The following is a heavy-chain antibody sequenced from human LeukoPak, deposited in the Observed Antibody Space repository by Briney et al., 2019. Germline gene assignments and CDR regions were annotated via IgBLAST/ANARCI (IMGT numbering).Heavy chain of an antibody. CDR3: ASDTVELAGGWFDP. Sequence: WASVKVSCKASGYTFTGYYMHWVRQAPGQGLEWMGWINPDSGGTNYAQKFQDRVTMTRDTSITTAYMELSRLRSDDTAVYYCASDTVELAGGWFDPWGQGTLVTVSS. D-gene: IGHD3-3*02. CDR1: GYTFTGYY. CDR2: INPDSGGT. J-gene: IGHJ5*02. V-gene: IGHV1-2*02.